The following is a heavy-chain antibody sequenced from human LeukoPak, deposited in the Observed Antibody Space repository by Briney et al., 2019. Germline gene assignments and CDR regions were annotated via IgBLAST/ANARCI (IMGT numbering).Heavy chain of an antibody. D-gene: IGHD1-26*01. CDR3: TRLIVGAISEGNWFDP. Sequence: GGSLRLSCAASGFTFSGSAMHWVRQASGKGLEWVGRIRSKANSYATAYAASVKGRFTISRDDSKNTAYLQMNSLKTEDTAVYYCTRLIVGAISEGNWFDPWGQGTLVTVSS. J-gene: IGHJ5*02. CDR2: IRSKANSYAT. CDR1: GFTFSGSA. V-gene: IGHV3-73*01.